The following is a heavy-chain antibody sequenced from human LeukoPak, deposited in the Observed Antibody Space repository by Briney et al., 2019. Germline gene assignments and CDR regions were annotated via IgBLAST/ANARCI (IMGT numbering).Heavy chain of an antibody. D-gene: IGHD5-24*01. CDR2: IYTSGST. V-gene: IGHV4-61*02. J-gene: IGHJ4*02. Sequence: SETLSLTRTVSCGSISIGSYYWSWIRQPAGTGLEWIGRIYTSGSTNYNPPLKSRVTISVDTSKNHFSLKLSSVTAADTSVYYCARKKRDGYNYLDYWGQGTLVTVSP. CDR3: ARKKRDGYNYLDY. CDR1: CGSISIGSYY.